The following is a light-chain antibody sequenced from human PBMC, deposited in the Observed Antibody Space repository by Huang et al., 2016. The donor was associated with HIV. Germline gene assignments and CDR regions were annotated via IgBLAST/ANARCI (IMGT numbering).Light chain of an antibody. CDR1: QIVSRY. CDR2: DAY. J-gene: IGKJ3*01. CDR3: QQRTKWPPIFT. Sequence: EIVLTQSPATLSLSPGESATLSCRASQIVSRYLAWYQHKPGQAPRLLIYDAYNRSAGIPARFRCSGSGTDFTLTISSLEPEDFAVYYCQQRTKWPPIFTFGPGTAV. V-gene: IGKV3-11*01.